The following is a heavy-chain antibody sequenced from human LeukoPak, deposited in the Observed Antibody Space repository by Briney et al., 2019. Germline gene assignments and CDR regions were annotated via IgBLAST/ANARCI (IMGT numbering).Heavy chain of an antibody. D-gene: IGHD6-13*01. CDR1: GFIISDYA. V-gene: IGHV3-64D*06. Sequence: PGGSLRLSCAASGFIISDYAMHWVRQAPAKGLEYVSGISANGGSTYHADSVKGRFTISRDTSKNTLYLQMSSLRAEDTAMYYCVKDLYKGDSASWYFFHYWGQGTLVTVSS. CDR2: ISANGGST. J-gene: IGHJ4*02. CDR3: VKDLYKGDSASWYFFHY.